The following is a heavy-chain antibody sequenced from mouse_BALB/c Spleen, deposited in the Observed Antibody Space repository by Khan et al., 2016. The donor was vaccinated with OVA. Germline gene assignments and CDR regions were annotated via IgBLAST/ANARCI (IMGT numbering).Heavy chain of an antibody. J-gene: IGHJ3*01. D-gene: IGHD1-1*01. V-gene: IGHV1-7*01. CDR3: ARSGYGSLAY. CDR1: GYMFISYW. CDR2: INPSSGYT. Sequence: QVRLQQSGAELAKPGASVKMSCKASGYMFISYWMNWVKQRPGQGLEWIGYINPSSGYTENNQKFKDKATLTADKSSSTVYMQLNSLTSEDSAVYYCARSGYGSLAYWGQGTLVNVSA.